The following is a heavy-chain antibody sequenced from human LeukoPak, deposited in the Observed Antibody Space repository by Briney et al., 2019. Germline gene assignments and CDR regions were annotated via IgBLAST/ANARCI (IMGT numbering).Heavy chain of an antibody. CDR3: ARGGGSGSLLYYYYYYYMDV. CDR1: GYTFTSYD. CDR2: MNPNSDNT. Sequence: GASVKASCKASGYTFTSYDINWVRQATGQGLEWMGWMNPNSDNTGYAQKFQGRVTMTRNTSISTAYMELSSLRSEDTAVYYCARGGGSGSLLYYYYYYYMDVWGKGTTVTVSS. J-gene: IGHJ6*03. V-gene: IGHV1-8*01. D-gene: IGHD1-26*01.